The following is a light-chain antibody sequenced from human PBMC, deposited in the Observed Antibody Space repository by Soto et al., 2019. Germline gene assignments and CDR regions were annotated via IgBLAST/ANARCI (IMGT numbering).Light chain of an antibody. CDR2: GAS. CDR1: LSVSSH. J-gene: IGKJ4*01. CDR3: QQRANWPLT. Sequence: EIVLTQSPASLSLSPGERATLSCRASLSVSSHLAWFQQRPGQAPRLLIYGASNRATGIPARFGGSGSGTNFTLTISSLEPEDFAVYYCQQRANWPLTFGGGTKVDIK. V-gene: IGKV3-11*01.